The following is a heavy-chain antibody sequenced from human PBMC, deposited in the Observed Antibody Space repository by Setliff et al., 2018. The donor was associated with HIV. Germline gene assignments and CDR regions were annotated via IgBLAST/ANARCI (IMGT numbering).Heavy chain of an antibody. J-gene: IGHJ4*02. Sequence: PSETLSLTCTVSGGSISSHYWSWIRQPPGKGLEWIGYIYYSGSTNYNPSLKSRVTISVDKSKNQSSLKLSSVTAADTAVYYCAREIYGGNSRPFDYWGQGTLVTVSS. CDR1: GGSISSHY. D-gene: IGHD4-17*01. V-gene: IGHV4-59*11. CDR3: AREIYGGNSRPFDY. CDR2: IYYSGST.